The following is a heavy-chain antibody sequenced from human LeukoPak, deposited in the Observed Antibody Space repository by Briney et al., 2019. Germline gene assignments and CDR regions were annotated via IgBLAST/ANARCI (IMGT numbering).Heavy chain of an antibody. CDR3: ARGTVPYCSGGSCYPIYGAFDP. J-gene: IGHJ5*02. CDR1: GYSISSGYY. D-gene: IGHD2-15*01. Sequence: EASETLSLTCAVSGYSISSGYYWGWIRQPPGKGLEWIGSIYHSGSTNYNPSLKSRVTISVDTSKNQFSLKLSSVTAADTAVYYCARGTVPYCSGGSCYPIYGAFDPWGQGTLVTVSS. CDR2: IYHSGST. V-gene: IGHV4-38-2*01.